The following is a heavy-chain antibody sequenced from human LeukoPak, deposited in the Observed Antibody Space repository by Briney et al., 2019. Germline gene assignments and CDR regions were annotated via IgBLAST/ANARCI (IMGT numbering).Heavy chain of an antibody. CDR3: VKRGFDTSSDAFDM. D-gene: IGHD2/OR15-2a*01. J-gene: IGHJ3*02. CDR2: VSGNGDST. CDR1: GFRFSNYD. Sequence: GGSLRLSCSASGFRFSNYDMHWVRQAPGKGLEYVSAVSGNGDSTYYEDSVKGRFIISRDNSKNTLYLQMSSLRTEDTAVYYCVKRGFDTSSDAFDMWGQGTMVTVSS. V-gene: IGHV3-64D*06.